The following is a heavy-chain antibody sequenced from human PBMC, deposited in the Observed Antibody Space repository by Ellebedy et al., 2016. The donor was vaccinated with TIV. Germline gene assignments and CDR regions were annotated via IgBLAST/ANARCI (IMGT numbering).Heavy chain of an antibody. Sequence: AASVKVSCKASGYTFTSYGISWVRQAPGQGLEWMGWISAYNGNTNYAQKLQGRVTMTTDTSTSTAYMELRSLRSDDTAVYYCARDWGLRSITVGPYFDYWGQGTLVTVSS. D-gene: IGHD4-17*01. CDR2: ISAYNGNT. V-gene: IGHV1-18*01. CDR3: ARDWGLRSITVGPYFDY. J-gene: IGHJ4*02. CDR1: GYTFTSYG.